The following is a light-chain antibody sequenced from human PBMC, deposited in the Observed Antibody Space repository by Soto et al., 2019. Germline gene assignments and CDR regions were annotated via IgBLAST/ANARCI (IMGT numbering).Light chain of an antibody. CDR3: QSYDSSLSGLWV. Sequence: QSVVTQPPSVSGSPGQRVSISCTGSSSKIGAGYDVHWYQQRPGAAPKLLIYGTNIRPSGVPDRFSGSKSGTSASLAITGLQAEDEADYYCQSYDSSLSGLWVFGGGTKLTVL. J-gene: IGLJ3*02. CDR2: GTN. CDR1: SSKIGAGYD. V-gene: IGLV1-40*01.